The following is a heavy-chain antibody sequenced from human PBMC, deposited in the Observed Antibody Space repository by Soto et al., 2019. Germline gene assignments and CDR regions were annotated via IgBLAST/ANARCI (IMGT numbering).Heavy chain of an antibody. CDR2: IYYSGST. V-gene: IGHV4-59*01. CDR1: GGSISSYY. D-gene: IGHD2-8*01. CDR3: ARDYPHGASDAFDI. Sequence: QVQLQESGPGLVKPSETLSLTCTVSGGSISSYYWSWIRQPPGKGLEWIGYIYYSGSTNYNPSLKSRVTISVDTSKNHFSLKLSSVTAADTAVYYCARDYPHGASDAFDIWGQGGMVTVSA. J-gene: IGHJ3*02.